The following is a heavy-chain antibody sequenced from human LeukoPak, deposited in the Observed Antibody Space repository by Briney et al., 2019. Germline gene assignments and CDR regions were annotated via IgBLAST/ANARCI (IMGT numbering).Heavy chain of an antibody. CDR1: GFTFSSYA. D-gene: IGHD3-22*01. J-gene: IGHJ4*02. Sequence: GGSLRLSCAASGFTFSSYAMNWVRQAPLKGLEWVSAISGSGRNTYYADSVKGRFTISRDNSKNTLYLQMNSLRAEDSAVYYCVTNYFDSSAYYPDFDYCGQGALVTVSS. CDR3: VTNYFDSSAYYPDFDY. CDR2: ISGSGRNT. V-gene: IGHV3-23*01.